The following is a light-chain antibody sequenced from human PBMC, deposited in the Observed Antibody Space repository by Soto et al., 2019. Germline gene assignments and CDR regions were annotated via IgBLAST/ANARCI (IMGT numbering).Light chain of an antibody. J-gene: IGKJ5*01. CDR2: DAS. V-gene: IGKV3-11*01. CDR3: QQRSNWPPPIT. Sequence: EIVLTQSPASLSLSPWQRATLSCSASQSVSSRLAWYQQKPGQAPRLLIYDASNRATGIPARFSGSGSGTDFTLTISSLEPEDFAVYYCQQRSNWPPPITVGQGTRLEIK. CDR1: QSVSSR.